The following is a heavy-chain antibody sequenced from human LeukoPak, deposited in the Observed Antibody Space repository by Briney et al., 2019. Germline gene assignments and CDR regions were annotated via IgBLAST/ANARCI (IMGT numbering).Heavy chain of an antibody. CDR2: ISGSDGST. V-gene: IGHV3-23*01. CDR3: AKDKRYYDSSGSPYYYYGMDV. D-gene: IGHD3-22*01. CDR1: GFTFSSYA. J-gene: IGHJ6*02. Sequence: GGSLRLSCAASGFTFSSYAMSWVRQAPGKGLEWASVISGSDGSTYYADSVKGRFTISRDNSRNTLHLQMNSLRADDTAVYYCAKDKRYYDSSGSPYYYYGMDVWGQGTTVTVSS.